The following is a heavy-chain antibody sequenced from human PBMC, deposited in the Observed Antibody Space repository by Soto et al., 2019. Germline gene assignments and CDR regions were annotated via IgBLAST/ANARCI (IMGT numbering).Heavy chain of an antibody. J-gene: IGHJ6*02. D-gene: IGHD3-3*01. CDR2: IIPIFGTA. CDR3: ARVGAFWTGPPGGMDV. CDR1: GGTFSSYA. V-gene: IGHV1-69*13. Sequence: ASVKVSCKASGGTFSSYAISWVRQAPGQGLEWMGGIIPIFGTANYAQKFQGRVTITADESTSTAYMELSSLRSEDTAVYYCARVGAFWTGPPGGMDVWGQGTTVTVSS.